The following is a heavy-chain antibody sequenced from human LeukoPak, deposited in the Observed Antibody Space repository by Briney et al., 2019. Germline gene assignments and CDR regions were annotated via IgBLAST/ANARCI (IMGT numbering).Heavy chain of an antibody. CDR1: GLTFSTFG. CDR2: ISYDGSNK. Sequence: PGGSLRLSCAASGLTFSTFGMHWVRQAPGKGLEWVAVISYDGSNKYYADSVKGRFTISRDNSKNTLYLQMNSLRAEDTAVYYCARVGRVAVAGYYFDYWGQGTLVTVSS. D-gene: IGHD6-19*01. V-gene: IGHV3-30*03. J-gene: IGHJ4*02. CDR3: ARVGRVAVAGYYFDY.